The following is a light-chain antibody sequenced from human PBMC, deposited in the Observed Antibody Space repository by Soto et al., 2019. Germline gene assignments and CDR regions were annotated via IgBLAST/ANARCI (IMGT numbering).Light chain of an antibody. Sequence: EIVMTQSPATLSVFPGERATLSCRASQTVNNYLAWYQQKPGQAPRLLIYGVSTRATVIPARFSGSGSGTEFTLAINSLQPEDSAVYYSQQHNGWPLTFGAGTKVEIK. CDR1: QTVNNY. V-gene: IGKV3-15*01. J-gene: IGKJ4*01. CDR2: GVS. CDR3: QQHNGWPLT.